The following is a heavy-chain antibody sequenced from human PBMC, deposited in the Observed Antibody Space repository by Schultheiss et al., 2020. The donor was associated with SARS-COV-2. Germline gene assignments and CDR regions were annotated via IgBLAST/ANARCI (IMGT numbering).Heavy chain of an antibody. D-gene: IGHD3-22*01. Sequence: GGSLRLSCAASGFTFSDHYMTWIRQAPGKGLEWVSYISSSGSTIYYADSVKGRFTISRDNAKNSLYLQMNSLRAEDTAVYYCASLYYYDSSGYRDWFDPWGQGTLVTVSS. CDR3: ASLYYYDSSGYRDWFDP. CDR1: GFTFSDHY. J-gene: IGHJ5*02. CDR2: ISSSGSTI. V-gene: IGHV3-11*04.